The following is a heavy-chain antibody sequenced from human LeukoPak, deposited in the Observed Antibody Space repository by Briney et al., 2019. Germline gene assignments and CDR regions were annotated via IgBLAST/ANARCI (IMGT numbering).Heavy chain of an antibody. J-gene: IGHJ6*02. CDR1: GGSVSSDGYY. Sequence: SETLSLTCTVSGGSVSSDGYYWTWIRQQSGKGLEWIGYIYYSGTSYNNPSLKSRISMSIDTSKNEFSLKLTSVTAADTAVYYCARDRDDYSNYEKDYYYYYGMDVWGQGTTVTVSS. D-gene: IGHD4-11*01. CDR3: ARDRDDYSNYEKDYYYYYGMDV. CDR2: IYYSGTS. V-gene: IGHV4-31*03.